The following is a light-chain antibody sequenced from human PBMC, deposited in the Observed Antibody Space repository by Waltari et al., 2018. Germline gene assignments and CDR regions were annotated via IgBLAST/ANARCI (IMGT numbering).Light chain of an antibody. CDR2: AAS. CDR3: QQGP. V-gene: IGKV1-39*01. CDR1: QSISSY. J-gene: IGKJ1*01. Sequence: DIQMTHSPSSLSASVGDRVTITCRASQSISSYLNWYQQKPGKAPKQLIYAASSLQSGVPSRFSGSGSGTDFTLTISSLQPEDFETYYCQQGPFGQGTKVEIK.